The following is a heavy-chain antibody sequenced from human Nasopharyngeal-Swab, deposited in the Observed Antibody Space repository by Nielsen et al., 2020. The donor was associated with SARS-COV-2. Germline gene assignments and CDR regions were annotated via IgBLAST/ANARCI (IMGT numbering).Heavy chain of an antibody. CDR1: GFTFSSYG. D-gene: IGHD5-18*01. J-gene: IGHJ4*02. CDR3: AKDKRGGYSYGYGVIDY. CDR2: ISYDGSIK. V-gene: IGHV3-30*18. Sequence: GESLKISCAASGFTFSSYGMHWVRQAPGKGLDWVAVISYDGSIKYYADSVKGRFTISRDNSKNSLYLQMNSLRTEDTALYYCAKDKRGGYSYGYGVIDYWGQGTLVTVSS.